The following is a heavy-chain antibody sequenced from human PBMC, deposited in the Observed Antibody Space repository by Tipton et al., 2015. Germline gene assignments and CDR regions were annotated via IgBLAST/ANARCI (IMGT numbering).Heavy chain of an antibody. CDR1: GDSISSSSYY. Sequence: TLSLTCAISGDSISSSSYYWGWIRQPPGKGLEWIGSISYSGSIYYNPSLKSRVTMSVGSSKTHFSLNLNTVTAADTAVHYCARHGSGWYYFDYCGQGILVTVAS. CDR3: ARHGSGWYYFDY. V-gene: IGHV4-39*01. CDR2: ISYSGSI. J-gene: IGHJ4*02. D-gene: IGHD6-13*01.